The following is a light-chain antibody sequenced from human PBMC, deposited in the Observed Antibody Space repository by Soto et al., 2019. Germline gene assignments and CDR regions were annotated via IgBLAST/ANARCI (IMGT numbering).Light chain of an antibody. V-gene: IGKV3-20*01. J-gene: IGKJ2*01. CDR2: GAS. Sequence: EIVLTQSPDTLSLSPGERATLSCRASQSVSSSYLAWYQQKPGQAPRLLIYGASGRATGIPDRFSGSGSGTDFTLTISRLEPEDFAVYYCQQYGSSPLYTFGQGTKLEIK. CDR1: QSVSSSY. CDR3: QQYGSSPLYT.